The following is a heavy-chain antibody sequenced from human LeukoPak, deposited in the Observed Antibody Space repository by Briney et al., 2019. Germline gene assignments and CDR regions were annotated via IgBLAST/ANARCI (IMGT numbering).Heavy chain of an antibody. V-gene: IGHV3-23*01. CDR3: ARGSPGLYYYYGMDG. CDR1: GFTFSSYA. Sequence: GGSLRLSCAASGFTFSSYAMSWVRQAPGKGLEWVSAISGSGGSTYYADSVKGRFTISRDNSKNTLYLQMNSLRAEDTAVYYCARGSPGLYYYYGMDGWGQGTTVTVSS. D-gene: IGHD7-27*01. CDR2: ISGSGGST. J-gene: IGHJ6*02.